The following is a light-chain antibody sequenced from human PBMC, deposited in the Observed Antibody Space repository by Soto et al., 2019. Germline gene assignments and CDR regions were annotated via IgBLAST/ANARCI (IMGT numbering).Light chain of an antibody. CDR3: LQDYDYPRT. CDR2: AAS. CDR1: QGIGTE. J-gene: IGKJ1*01. Sequence: ATQMTQSPSSLYASVGDRVTIACRASQGIGTELGWYQQKAGEAPKLLIYAASTLQSGVPPRYSGSGSGTDFTLTISSLQPEDFATYYCLQDYDYPRTLGQGTKVEMK. V-gene: IGKV1-6*01.